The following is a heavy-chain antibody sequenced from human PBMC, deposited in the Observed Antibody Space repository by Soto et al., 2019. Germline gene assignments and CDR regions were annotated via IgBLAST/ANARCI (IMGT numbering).Heavy chain of an antibody. V-gene: IGHV3-23*01. J-gene: IGHJ4*02. Sequence: GGSLRLSCAASGFTFSSYAMSWVRQAPGRGLEWVSAVSGSGGSTYYADSVKGRFTISRDNSKNTLYPQMNSLRAEDTAVYYCAKESVVVAATGYFDYWGQGTLVTVSS. CDR2: VSGSGGST. D-gene: IGHD2-15*01. CDR3: AKESVVVAATGYFDY. CDR1: GFTFSSYA.